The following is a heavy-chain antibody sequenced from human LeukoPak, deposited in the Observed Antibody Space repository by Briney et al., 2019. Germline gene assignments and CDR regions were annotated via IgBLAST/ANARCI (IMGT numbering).Heavy chain of an antibody. CDR2: ISYDGSNK. CDR1: GFTFSSYG. J-gene: IGHJ4*02. V-gene: IGHV3-30*18. Sequence: GRSLRLSCAASGFTFSSYGMHWVRQAPGKGLEWVAVISYDGSNKYYADSVKGRFTISRDNSKNTLYLQMNSLRAEGTAVYYCANQREDYYDSSGSTDYWGQGTLVTVSS. CDR3: ANQREDYYDSSGSTDY. D-gene: IGHD3-22*01.